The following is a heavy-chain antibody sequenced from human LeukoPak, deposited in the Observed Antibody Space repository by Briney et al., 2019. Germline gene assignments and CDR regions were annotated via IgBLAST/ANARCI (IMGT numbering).Heavy chain of an antibody. D-gene: IGHD3-9*01. V-gene: IGHV3-23*01. CDR2: ISGSGGST. CDR1: GFTFSSYA. J-gene: IGHJ4*02. CDR3: AKDSELRYFDWLFGY. Sequence: GGSLRLSCAASGFTFSSYAMSWVRQAPEKGLEWVSAISGSGGSTYYADSVKGRFTISRDNSKNTLYLQMNSLRAEDTAVYYCAKDSELRYFDWLFGYWGQGTLVTVSS.